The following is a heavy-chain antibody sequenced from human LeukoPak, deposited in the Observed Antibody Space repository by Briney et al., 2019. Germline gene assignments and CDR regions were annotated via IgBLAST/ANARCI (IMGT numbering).Heavy chain of an antibody. V-gene: IGHV4-34*01. CDR2: INHSGST. Sequence: PGGSLRLSCAASGFTFSSYGMSWVRQAPGKVLEWIGEINHSGSTNYNPSLKSRVTISVDTSKNQFSLKLSSVTAADTAVYYCARQRGLLWFGAKYYFDYWGQGTLVTVSS. CDR1: GFTFSSYG. CDR3: ARQRGLLWFGAKYYFDY. J-gene: IGHJ4*02. D-gene: IGHD3-10*01.